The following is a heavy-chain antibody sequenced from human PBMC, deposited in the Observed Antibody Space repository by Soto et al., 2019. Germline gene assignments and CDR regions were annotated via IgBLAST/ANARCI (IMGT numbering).Heavy chain of an antibody. CDR2: IWYDGSNK. J-gene: IGHJ4*02. CDR1: GFTFSSYG. Sequence: LRLSCAASGFTFSSYGMHWVRQAPGKGLEWVAVIWYDGSNKYYADSVKGRFTISRDNSKNTLYLQMNSLRAEDTAVYYCARDRLAAAGTPGDYWGQGTLVTVSS. CDR3: ARDRLAAAGTPGDY. D-gene: IGHD6-13*01. V-gene: IGHV3-33*01.